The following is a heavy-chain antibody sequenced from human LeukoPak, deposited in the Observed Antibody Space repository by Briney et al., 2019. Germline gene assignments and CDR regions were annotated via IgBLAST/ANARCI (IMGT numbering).Heavy chain of an antibody. D-gene: IGHD6-13*01. CDR2: INHSGST. CDR3: ARAWGAAAGTGYYYMDV. Sequence: PSQTLSLTCAVYGRSFSGYYWSWIRQPPGKGLEWIGEINHSGSTNYNPSLKSRVIISVDTSKNQFSLKLSSVTAADTAVYYCARAWGAAAGTGYYYMDVWGKGTTVTVSS. J-gene: IGHJ6*03. V-gene: IGHV4-34*01. CDR1: GRSFSGYY.